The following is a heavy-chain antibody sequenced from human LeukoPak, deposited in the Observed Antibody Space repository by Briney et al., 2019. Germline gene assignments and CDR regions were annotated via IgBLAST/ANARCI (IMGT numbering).Heavy chain of an antibody. D-gene: IGHD2-21*01. CDR1: GYSFTNSW. V-gene: IGHV5-51*01. J-gene: IGHJ4*02. CDR3: ARRESTASIHY. CDR2: IYLGDSET. Sequence: KTGGSLRLSCKGSGYSFTNSWIGWVPQMPGKGLEWMGIIYLGDSETRYSPSFQGQVTISADKSISTSYLQWSSLKASDTAMYYCARRESTASIHYWGQGTLVTVSS.